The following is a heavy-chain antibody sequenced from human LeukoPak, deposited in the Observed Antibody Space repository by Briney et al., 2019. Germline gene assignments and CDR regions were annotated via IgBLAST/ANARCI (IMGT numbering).Heavy chain of an antibody. D-gene: IGHD3-3*02. CDR2: VKTDGTT. Sequence: PGGSLRHSCDVSGFTFSSRWMHWVRQVPGKGLVWVAVVKTDGTTSYADSVKGRFTASRDNAKSTLYLQTSSLRVEDTAVYYCHPLAYISNWGQGTLVAVSS. CDR1: GFTFSSRW. V-gene: IGHV3-74*01. J-gene: IGHJ4*02. CDR3: HPLAYISN.